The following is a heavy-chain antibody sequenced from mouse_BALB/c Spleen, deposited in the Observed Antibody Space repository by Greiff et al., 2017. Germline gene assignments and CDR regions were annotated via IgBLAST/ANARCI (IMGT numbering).Heavy chain of an antibody. J-gene: IGHJ4*01. D-gene: IGHD2-1*01. V-gene: IGHV1S81*02. Sequence: QVQLQQSGAELVRPGTSVKISCKASGYTFTSYWMHWVKQRPGQGLEWIGEINPSNGRTNYNEKFKSKATLTVDKSSSTAYMQLSSLTSEDSAVYYCARYYGNYVGAMDYWGQGTSVTVSS. CDR1: GYTFTSYW. CDR3: ARYYGNYVGAMDY. CDR2: INPSNGRT.